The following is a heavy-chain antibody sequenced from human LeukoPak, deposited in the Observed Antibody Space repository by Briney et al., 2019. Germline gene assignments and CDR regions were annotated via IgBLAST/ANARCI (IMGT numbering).Heavy chain of an antibody. Sequence: SETLSLTCTVSGGSISSSSYYWGWIRQPPGKGLEWIGSIYCSGSTYYNPSLKSRVTISVDTSKNQFSLKLSSVTAADTAVYYCAXXXXXXXXYXXXXXDYWGXGTLVTV. CDR2: IYCSGST. CDR3: AXXXXXXXXYXXXXXDY. V-gene: IGHV4-39*01. J-gene: IGHJ4*02. CDR1: GGSISSSSYY. D-gene: IGHD3-10*01.